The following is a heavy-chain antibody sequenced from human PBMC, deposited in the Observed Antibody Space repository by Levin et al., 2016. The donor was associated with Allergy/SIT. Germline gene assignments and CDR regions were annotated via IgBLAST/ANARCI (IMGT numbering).Heavy chain of an antibody. D-gene: IGHD6-13*01. CDR2: IYYSGST. J-gene: IGHJ3*01. Sequence: SETLSLTCTVSGGSINSYYWSWIRQPPGEGLEWIGHIYYSGSTNYNPSLNSRVTISVDTSKNQFSLKLSSVTAADTAVYYCTRRGGSSWGGASDVWGQGTMVTVSS. V-gene: IGHV4-59*12. CDR1: GGSINSYY. CDR3: TRRGGSSWGGASDV.